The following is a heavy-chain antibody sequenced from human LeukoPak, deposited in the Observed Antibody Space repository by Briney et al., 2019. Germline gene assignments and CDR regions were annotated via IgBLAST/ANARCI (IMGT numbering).Heavy chain of an antibody. J-gene: IGHJ5*02. CDR3: ARGKSDYDFWSGYGHENWFDP. D-gene: IGHD3-3*01. CDR1: GGSISSSSYY. V-gene: IGHV4-39*01. CDR2: IYYSGST. Sequence: SETQSLTCTVSGGSISSSSYYWGWIRQPPGKGLEWIGSIYYSGSTYYNPSLKSRVTISVDTSKNQFSLKLSSVTAADTAVYYCARGKSDYDFWSGYGHENWFDPWGQGTLVTVSS.